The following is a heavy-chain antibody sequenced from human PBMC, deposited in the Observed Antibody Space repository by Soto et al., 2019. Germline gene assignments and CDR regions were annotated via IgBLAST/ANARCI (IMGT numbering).Heavy chain of an antibody. Sequence: SVKVSCKVSGYTLTELSMHWVRQAPGKGLEWMGGFDPEDGETIYAQKFQGRVTMTEDTSTDTAYMELSSLRSEDTAVYYCAAGKGSSWWTDYYYYGMDVWGQGTTVTVSS. CDR3: AAGKGSSWWTDYYYYGMDV. D-gene: IGHD6-13*01. V-gene: IGHV1-24*01. CDR2: FDPEDGET. CDR1: GYTLTELS. J-gene: IGHJ6*02.